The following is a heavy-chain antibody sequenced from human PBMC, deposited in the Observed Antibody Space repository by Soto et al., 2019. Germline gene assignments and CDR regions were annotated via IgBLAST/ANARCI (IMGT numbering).Heavy chain of an antibody. Sequence: GGSLRLSCAASGFTFSSYDMHWVRQATGKGLEWVSAIGTAGDTYYPGSVKGRFTISRENAKNSLYLQMNSLRAGDTAVYYCARGSLFEEYYYGMDVWGQGTTVTV. CDR1: GFTFSSYD. D-gene: IGHD3-3*01. CDR3: ARGSLFEEYYYGMDV. V-gene: IGHV3-13*01. J-gene: IGHJ6*02. CDR2: IGTAGDT.